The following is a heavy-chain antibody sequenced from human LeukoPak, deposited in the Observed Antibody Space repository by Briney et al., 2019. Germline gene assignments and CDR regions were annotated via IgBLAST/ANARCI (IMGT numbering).Heavy chain of an antibody. J-gene: IGHJ4*02. V-gene: IGHV3-66*01. Sequence: GGSLRLSCAASGFTTSDNYMTWVRQAPGKGGQWVSAIYSGGRTNYADSVKGRFSISRDTYNDPVYLQLNSLSTEDTAVYFCARVPFPASLGDYFDYWGQGALVTVSS. CDR1: GFTTSDNY. CDR2: IYSGGRT. D-gene: IGHD3-16*01. CDR3: ARVPFPASLGDYFDY.